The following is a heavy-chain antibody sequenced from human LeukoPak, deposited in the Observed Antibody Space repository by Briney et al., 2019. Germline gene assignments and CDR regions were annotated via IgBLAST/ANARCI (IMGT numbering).Heavy chain of an antibody. CDR2: MYPNSGNT. J-gene: IGHJ4*02. V-gene: IGHV1-8*01. CDR3: ARVGGVGATVENFDH. Sequence: ASVKVSCKASGYTFTSYDINWVRQATGQGLEWMGWMYPNSGNTGYAQKFQGRVTMTRNTSISTAYMELSSLRSEDTAVYYCARVGGVGATVENFDHWGQGTLVTVSS. CDR1: GYTFTSYD. D-gene: IGHD1-26*01.